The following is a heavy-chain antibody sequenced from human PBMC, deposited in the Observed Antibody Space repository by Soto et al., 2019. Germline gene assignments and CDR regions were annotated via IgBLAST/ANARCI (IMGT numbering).Heavy chain of an antibody. CDR1: GGSISGGRYY. CDR2: IYDNGIT. CDR3: TRDRGFGMDV. J-gene: IGHJ6*02. V-gene: IGHV4-31*03. Sequence: QVPLQESGPGLVKPSQTLSLTCNVSGGSISGGRYYWNWIRQHPGKGLEWIGNIYDNGITYYNPSLKSRVIISEDTSKNQFSLRLSSVTAADTAVCYCTRDRGFGMDVWGQGTTVTVSS.